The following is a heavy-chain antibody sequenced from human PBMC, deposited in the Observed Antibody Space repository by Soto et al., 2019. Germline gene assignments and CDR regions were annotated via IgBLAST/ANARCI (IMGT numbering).Heavy chain of an antibody. Sequence: QVQLVQSGAEVKKPGASVKVSCKASGYTFTGYYMHWVRQAPGQGLEWMGWINPNSGGTNYAQKFQGWVTMTRDTSISTAYMELSRLRSDDTAVYYCARGRLRFLEWLPHPFDYWGQGTLVTVSS. V-gene: IGHV1-2*04. CDR2: INPNSGGT. CDR1: GYTFTGYY. CDR3: ARGRLRFLEWLPHPFDY. D-gene: IGHD3-3*01. J-gene: IGHJ4*02.